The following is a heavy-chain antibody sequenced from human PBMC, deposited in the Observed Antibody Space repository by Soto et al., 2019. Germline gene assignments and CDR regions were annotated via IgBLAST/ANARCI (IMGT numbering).Heavy chain of an antibody. V-gene: IGHV1-8*01. CDR2: MNPNSGNT. D-gene: IGHD3-3*01. J-gene: IGHJ6*02. CDR1: GYTFTSYD. Sequence: QVQLVQSGAEVKKPGASVKVSCKASGYTFTSYDINWVRQATGQGLEWMGWMNPNSGNTGYAQKFQGRVTMTRNTSLSTAYMELSSLRSEDTAVYYCARGDYDFWSGNYYYYGMDVWGQGTTVTVSS. CDR3: ARGDYDFWSGNYYYYGMDV.